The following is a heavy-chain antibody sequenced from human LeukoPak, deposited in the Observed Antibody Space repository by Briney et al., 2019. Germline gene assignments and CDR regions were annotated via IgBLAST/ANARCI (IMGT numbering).Heavy chain of an antibody. D-gene: IGHD6-13*01. CDR1: GFTFSSNW. CDR3: ARNIAAAGTDY. CDR2: INEDGSTT. Sequence: GGSLRLSCAASGFTFSSNWMHWVRQAPGKGLVWVSRINEDGSTTNYADSVKGRSTIFRDNAKNTLYLQKNSLRAEDTAVYYCARNIAAAGTDYWGQGTLVTVSS. J-gene: IGHJ4*02. V-gene: IGHV3-74*01.